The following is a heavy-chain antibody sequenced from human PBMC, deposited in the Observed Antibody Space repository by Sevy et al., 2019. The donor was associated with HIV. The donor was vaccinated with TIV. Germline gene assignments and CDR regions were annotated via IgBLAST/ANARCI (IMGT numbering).Heavy chain of an antibody. J-gene: IGHJ5*02. D-gene: IGHD6-13*01. CDR2: IYTNANT. V-gene: IGHV4-4*07. CDR3: AKGSSWYTWFDP. Sequence: SETLSLTCTVSGGSMSSNYWSWIRQPAGKGLEWIGRIYTNANTNYSPSLKSRVTMSLDTSKNQFSLNLSSVTAADTAVYYCAKGSSWYTWFDPWGQGSLVTVSS. CDR1: GGSMSSNY.